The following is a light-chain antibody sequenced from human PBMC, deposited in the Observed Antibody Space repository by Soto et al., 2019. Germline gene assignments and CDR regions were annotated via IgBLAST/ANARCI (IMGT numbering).Light chain of an antibody. CDR1: SSDVEIYNL. Sequence: QSVLTQPASVSGSPGQSITISCTRSSSDVEIYNLVSWYQHLPGKAPKLIIYEGGRRPSGVSSRFSGSKSGTTASLTISGLQAEDEADYYCCSYAGTATLLFGGGTKLTVL. J-gene: IGLJ2*01. V-gene: IGLV2-23*01. CDR2: EGG. CDR3: CSYAGTATLL.